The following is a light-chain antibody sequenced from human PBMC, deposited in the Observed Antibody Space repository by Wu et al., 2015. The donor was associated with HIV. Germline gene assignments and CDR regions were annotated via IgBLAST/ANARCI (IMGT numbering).Light chain of an antibody. J-gene: IGKJ2*03. V-gene: IGKV3-15*01. CDR1: QSVSFN. CDR3: QQYESWSPYS. Sequence: EIVLTQSPGTLSLSPGERATLSCRASQSVSFNYLAWYQQKPGQAPRLLIYDASTRATGIPARFSGSGSGTEFTLTISSLQSEDFAVYYCQQYESWSPYSFGQGTKLEIK. CDR2: DAS.